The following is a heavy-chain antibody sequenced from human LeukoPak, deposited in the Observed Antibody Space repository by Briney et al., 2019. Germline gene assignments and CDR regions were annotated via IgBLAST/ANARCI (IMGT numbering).Heavy chain of an antibody. D-gene: IGHD3-22*01. V-gene: IGHV4-59*01. J-gene: IGHJ4*03. Sequence: PSETLSLTCTVSGASINNYWSWVRQHPLKGLEWIVYINSTGDTSYNPSLESRVSISMDTSKNHFSLEITSVTAADTAVYYCARGSRVYDRSGFHTWHDYWGHGTLVTVSS. CDR2: INSTGDT. CDR3: ARGSRVYDRSGFHTWHDY. CDR1: GASINNY.